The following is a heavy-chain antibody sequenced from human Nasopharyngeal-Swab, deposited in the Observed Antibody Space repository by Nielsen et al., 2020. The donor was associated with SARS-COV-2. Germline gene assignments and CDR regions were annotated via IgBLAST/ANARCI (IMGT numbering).Heavy chain of an antibody. J-gene: IGHJ4*02. Sequence: GGSLRLSCAASGFTFSSYAMSWVRQAPGKGLEWVSTVTSSGSSTYYADSVKGRFTISRDNSKNTLYLQMGSLRAEDTAVYYCALPTWALRSFDLLLHFWGQGTVVAVSS. CDR2: VTSSGSST. V-gene: IGHV3-23*01. CDR1: GFTFSSYA. CDR3: ALPTWALRSFDLLLHF. D-gene: IGHD3-9*01.